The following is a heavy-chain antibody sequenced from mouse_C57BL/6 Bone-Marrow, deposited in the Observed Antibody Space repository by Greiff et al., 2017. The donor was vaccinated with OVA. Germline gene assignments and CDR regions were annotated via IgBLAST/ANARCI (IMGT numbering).Heavy chain of an antibody. CDR1: GFSLTSYG. D-gene: IGHD2-4*01. CDR3: ARNRGYYDYDGGYFDV. V-gene: IGHV2-2*01. J-gene: IGHJ1*03. Sequence: VQLQQSGPGLVQPSQSLSITCTVSGFSLTSYGVHWVRQSPGKGLEWLGVIWSGGSTDYNAAFISRLSISKDNSKSQVFFKMNSLQADDTAIYYCARNRGYYDYDGGYFDVWGTGTTVTVSS. CDR2: IWSGGST.